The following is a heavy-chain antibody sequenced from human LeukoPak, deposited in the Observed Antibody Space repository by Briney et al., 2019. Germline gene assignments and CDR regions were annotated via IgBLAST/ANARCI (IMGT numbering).Heavy chain of an antibody. CDR2: ISGSGGST. J-gene: IGHJ6*02. V-gene: IGHV3-23*01. CDR3: AKDPVAAGQYYYYGMDV. CDR1: GFTFSSYA. Sequence: PGGSLRLSCAASGFTFSSYAMSWVRQAPGKGLEWVSAISGSGGSTYYADSVKGRFTISRDNSKNTLYLQMYSLRAEDTAVYYCAKDPVAAGQYYYYGMDVWGQGTTVTVSS. D-gene: IGHD6-25*01.